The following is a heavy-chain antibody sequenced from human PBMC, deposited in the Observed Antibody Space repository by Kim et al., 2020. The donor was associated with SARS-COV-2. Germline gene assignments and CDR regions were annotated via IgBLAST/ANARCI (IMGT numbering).Heavy chain of an antibody. Sequence: SPKSRVTISVATSKNQFSLKRSSVTAADTAVYYCARTPITMIRGVENFDYWGQGTLVTVSS. CDR3: ARTPITMIRGVENFDY. D-gene: IGHD3-10*01. J-gene: IGHJ4*02. V-gene: IGHV4-39*01.